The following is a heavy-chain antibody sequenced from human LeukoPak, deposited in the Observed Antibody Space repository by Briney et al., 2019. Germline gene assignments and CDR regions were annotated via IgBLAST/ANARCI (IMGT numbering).Heavy chain of an antibody. CDR2: IYYSGST. D-gene: IGHD4-17*01. V-gene: IGHV4-59*01. J-gene: IGHJ4*02. CDR3: ARDPYGDYVLDY. Sequence: SETLSLTCTVSGGSISSYYWSWIRQPPGKGLEWIGYIYYSGSTNYNPSLKSRVTISVDTSKNQFSLKLSSVTAADTAVYYCARDPYGDYVLDYWGQGTLVTVPS. CDR1: GGSISSYY.